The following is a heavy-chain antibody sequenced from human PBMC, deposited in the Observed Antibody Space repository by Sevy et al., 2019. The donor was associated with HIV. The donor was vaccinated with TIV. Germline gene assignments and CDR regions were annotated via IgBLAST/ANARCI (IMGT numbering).Heavy chain of an antibody. J-gene: IGHJ4*02. V-gene: IGHV3-23*01. CDR1: GFTFTNYG. CDR3: AKEWTLLSDWYGEFDY. D-gene: IGHD6-19*01. CDR2: ISNSGANT. Sequence: GGSLRLSCAASGFTFTNYGMHWVRQASGKGLEWVSGISNSGANTYYADSVRGRFTVSRDNSKNTAYLQLNSLRAEDTAIYYCAKEWTLLSDWYGEFDYWGQGTLVTVSS.